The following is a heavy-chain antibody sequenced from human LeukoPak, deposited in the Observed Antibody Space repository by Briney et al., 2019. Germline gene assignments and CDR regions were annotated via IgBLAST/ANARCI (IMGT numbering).Heavy chain of an antibody. J-gene: IGHJ4*02. CDR3: ASSGGSYSAIETFDY. D-gene: IGHD1-26*01. CDR2: ISYDGSNK. Sequence: PGGSLRLSCAASGFTFSSYAMHWVRQAPGRGLEWVAVISYDGSNKYYADSVKGRFTISRDNSKNTLYLQMNSLRAEDTAVYYCASSGGSYSAIETFDYWGQGTLVTVSS. V-gene: IGHV3-30*04. CDR1: GFTFSSYA.